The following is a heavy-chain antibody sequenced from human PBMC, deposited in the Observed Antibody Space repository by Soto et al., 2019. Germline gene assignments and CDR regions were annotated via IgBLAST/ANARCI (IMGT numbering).Heavy chain of an antibody. J-gene: IGHJ4*02. CDR1: GFTFSSYA. V-gene: IGHV3-30-3*01. CDR3: ARDHSSGWYDKHFDY. D-gene: IGHD6-19*01. Sequence: GGSLRLSCAASGFTFSSYAMHWVRQAPGKGLEWVAVISYDGSNKYYADSVKGRFTISRDNSKNTLYLQMNSLRAEDTAVYYCARDHSSGWYDKHFDYWGQGTLVTVSS. CDR2: ISYDGSNK.